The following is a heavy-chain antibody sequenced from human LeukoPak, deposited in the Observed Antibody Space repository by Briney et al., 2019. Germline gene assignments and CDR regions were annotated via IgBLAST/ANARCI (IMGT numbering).Heavy chain of an antibody. CDR1: GYTFTSYG. J-gene: IGHJ3*02. Sequence: ASVKVSFKASGYTFTSYGISWVRQAPGQGLEWMGWISAYNDNTNYEQKLQGRVTMTTDTSTSTAYMELRSLRSDDTAVYYCARGSVVPAAMVAFDIWGQGTMVTVSS. V-gene: IGHV1-18*01. D-gene: IGHD2-2*01. CDR3: ARGSVVPAAMVAFDI. CDR2: ISAYNDNT.